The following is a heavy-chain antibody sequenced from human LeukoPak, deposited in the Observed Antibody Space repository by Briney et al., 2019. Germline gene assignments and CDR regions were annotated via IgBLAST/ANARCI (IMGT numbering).Heavy chain of an antibody. V-gene: IGHV4-34*01. CDR2: INHSGST. CDR1: GGSFSGYY. D-gene: IGHD6-19*01. CDR3: ARERKYSSGWYWDY. J-gene: IGHJ4*02. Sequence: SETLSLTCAVYGGSFSGYYWSWIRQPPGKGLEWIGEINHSGSTNYNPSLKSRVTISVDTSKNQFSLKLSSVTAADTAVYYCARERKYSSGWYWDYWGQGTLVTVSS.